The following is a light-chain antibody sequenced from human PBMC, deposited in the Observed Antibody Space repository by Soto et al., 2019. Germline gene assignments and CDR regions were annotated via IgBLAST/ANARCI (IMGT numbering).Light chain of an antibody. CDR2: AAS. CDR3: QQANSFPIT. Sequence: DIQMTQSPSSVSASVGDRFTITCRASQGISRWLAWYQQKPGKAPKLLIYAASSLQSGVPSRFSGSGSGTDFTLTISSLQPEDFATYYCQQANSFPITFGQGTRLEIK. J-gene: IGKJ5*01. V-gene: IGKV1-12*01. CDR1: QGISRW.